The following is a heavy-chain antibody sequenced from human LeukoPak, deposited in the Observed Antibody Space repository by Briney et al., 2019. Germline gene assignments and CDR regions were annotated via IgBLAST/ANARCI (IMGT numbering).Heavy chain of an antibody. CDR2: INADNAAT. V-gene: IGHV1-2*02. CDR1: GYSFTVHY. J-gene: IGHJ4*02. CDR3: ARGAKGF. Sequence: GTSLNVSCKASGYSFTVHYIHWVRQAPGQGLEWMGWINADNAATSYAQKFQGRVTMTRDTSITTVYLKLSSLTSDDTAVYYCARGAKGFWGQGTLVTVSS.